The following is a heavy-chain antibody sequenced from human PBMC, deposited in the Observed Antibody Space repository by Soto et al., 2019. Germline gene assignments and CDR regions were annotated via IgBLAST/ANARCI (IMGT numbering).Heavy chain of an antibody. CDR1: GGSISSSNW. V-gene: IGHV4-4*02. CDR3: ARDRTAAAGFDY. CDR2: IYHSGST. J-gene: IGHJ4*02. Sequence: PSETLSLTCAVSGGSISSSNWWSLVRQPPGRGLEWIGEIYHSGSTNYNPSLKSRVTISVDKSKNQFSLKLSSVTAADTAVYYRARDRTAAAGFDYWGQGTLVTVSS. D-gene: IGHD6-13*01.